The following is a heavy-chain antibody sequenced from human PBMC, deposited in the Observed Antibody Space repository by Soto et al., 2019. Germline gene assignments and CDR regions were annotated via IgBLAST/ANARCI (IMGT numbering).Heavy chain of an antibody. J-gene: IGHJ4*02. Sequence: QVQLVQSGAEVKKPGSSVKVSCKASGGTFSTYGMNWVRLAPGQGLEWMGGIIPKFGTTNYAQKFQGRVTTTANESHNNTQKKLKYMPSEDPGVHCLAKQVDPYLRGNSLSLDYWGQGTLVTVSS. CDR3: AKQVDPYLRGNSLSLDY. CDR2: IIPKFGTT. D-gene: IGHD4-4*01. CDR1: GGTFSTYG. V-gene: IGHV1-69*13.